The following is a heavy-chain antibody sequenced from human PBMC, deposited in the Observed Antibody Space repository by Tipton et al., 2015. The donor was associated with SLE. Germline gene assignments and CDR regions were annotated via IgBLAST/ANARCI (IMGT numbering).Heavy chain of an antibody. CDR2: IYHSGST. CDR3: ARSVGRWY. D-gene: IGHD4-23*01. CDR1: GGSISSGYY. V-gene: IGHV4-38-2*01. J-gene: IGHJ4*02. Sequence: TLSLTCAVSGGSISSGYYWGWIRQPPGKGLEWIGSIYHSGSTYYNPSLKSRVTISVGTSKNQFSLKLSSVTAADTAVYYCARSVGRWYWGQGTLVTVSS.